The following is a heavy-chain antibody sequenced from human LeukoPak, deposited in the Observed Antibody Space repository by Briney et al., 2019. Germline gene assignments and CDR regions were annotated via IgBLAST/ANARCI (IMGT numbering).Heavy chain of an antibody. Sequence: PGGSLRLSCAASGFTLSNYDMHWVRQPTGKGLEWVSAIGRHGDTYYAASVKGRFTISREYAKNSLYLQMNSLRVGDTAVCYCARVSLSTSGYDDALEIWGQGTVVTVSS. V-gene: IGHV3-13*04. D-gene: IGHD5-12*01. CDR3: ARVSLSTSGYDDALEI. CDR2: IGRHGDT. J-gene: IGHJ3*02. CDR1: GFTLSNYD.